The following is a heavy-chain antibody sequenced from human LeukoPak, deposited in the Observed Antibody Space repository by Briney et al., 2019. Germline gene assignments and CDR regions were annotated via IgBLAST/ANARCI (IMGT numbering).Heavy chain of an antibody. V-gene: IGHV1-69*05. CDR2: IIPIFGTA. Sequence: GASVKVSCKASGGTFSSYAISWVRQAPGQGLEWMGGIIPIFGTANYAQKFQGRVTITTDESTSTAYMELSSLRSEDTAMYYCARVGSSSPYFDYWGQGTLVTVSS. J-gene: IGHJ4*02. CDR3: ARVGSSSPYFDY. D-gene: IGHD6-6*01. CDR1: GGTFSSYA.